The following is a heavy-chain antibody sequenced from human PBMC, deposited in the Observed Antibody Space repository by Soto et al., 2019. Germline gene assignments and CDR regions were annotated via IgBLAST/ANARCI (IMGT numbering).Heavy chain of an antibody. D-gene: IGHD3-3*01. V-gene: IGHV3-21*01. J-gene: IGHJ3*02. CDR2: ISSSSSYI. CDR1: GFTFSSYS. Sequence: GGSLRLSCAASGFTFSSYSMNWVRQAPGKGLEWVSSISSSSSYIYYADSVKGRFTISRDNAKNSLYLQMNSLRAEDTAVYYCARSVLFGVVHDAFDIWGQGTMVTVSS. CDR3: ARSVLFGVVHDAFDI.